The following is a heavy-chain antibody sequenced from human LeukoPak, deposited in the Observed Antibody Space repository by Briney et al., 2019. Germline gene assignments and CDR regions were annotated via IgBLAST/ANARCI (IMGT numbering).Heavy chain of an antibody. CDR1: GFTFSAYD. V-gene: IGHV3-13*01. D-gene: IGHD3-9*01. Sequence: PGGSLRLSCAASGFTFSAYDMHWVRQAPGEGLEWVSPFHTDGGIYYLDSVKGRFTISREDAKNSLYLQMHTLRAGDTAVYYCARAHYDILTGYSYGMDVWGQGTTVTVSS. J-gene: IGHJ6*02. CDR3: ARAHYDILTGYSYGMDV. CDR2: FHTDGGI.